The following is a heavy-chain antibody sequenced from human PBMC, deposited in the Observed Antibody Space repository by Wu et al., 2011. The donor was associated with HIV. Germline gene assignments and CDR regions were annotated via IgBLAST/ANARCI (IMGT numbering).Heavy chain of an antibody. D-gene: IGHD4-23*01. V-gene: IGHV1-69*14. CDR3: AREHDYGGADAFDI. Sequence: QVQPVQSGAEVKKPGSSVKVSCKASGGTFSSYAINWVRQAPGQGLEWMGRIIPIFGTANYAQKFQDRVTITADKSTSTAYMELSSLRSEDTAVYYCAREHDYGGADAFDIWGQGTMVTVSS. CDR1: GGTFSSYA. CDR2: IIPIFGTA. J-gene: IGHJ3*02.